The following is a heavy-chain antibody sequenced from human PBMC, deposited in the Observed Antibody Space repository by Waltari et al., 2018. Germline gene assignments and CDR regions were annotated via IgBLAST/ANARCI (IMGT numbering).Heavy chain of an antibody. Sequence: EVQLVESGGDLVQPGGSLRLSCAASGLTFSDNSMQWVRQAPGKGPEWIADISISGDTTFYADSVRCRFTISRDNAKSSVYLQMSSLRAEDTAVYYCRLLLVGATEEGYFDSWGQGTLVTVSS. D-gene: IGHD1-26*01. CDR1: GLTFSDNS. CDR3: RLLLVGATEEGYFDS. J-gene: IGHJ4*02. V-gene: IGHV3-48*04. CDR2: ISISGDTT.